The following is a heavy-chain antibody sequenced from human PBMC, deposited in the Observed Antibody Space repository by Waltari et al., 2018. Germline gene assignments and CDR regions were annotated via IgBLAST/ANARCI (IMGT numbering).Heavy chain of an antibody. D-gene: IGHD3-3*01. V-gene: IGHV1-69*01. CDR3: ARDSMAFGVVITVDWFDP. J-gene: IGHJ5*02. Sequence: QVQLVQSGAEVKKPGSSVKVSCKASGGTFSSYAISWVRQAPGQGLEWMAGMSPIFGTANYAKKSKGRVTSTADEATSTAYMELSSLRSEDTAVYYCARDSMAFGVVITVDWFDPWGQGTLVTVSS. CDR2: MSPIFGTA. CDR1: GGTFSSYA.